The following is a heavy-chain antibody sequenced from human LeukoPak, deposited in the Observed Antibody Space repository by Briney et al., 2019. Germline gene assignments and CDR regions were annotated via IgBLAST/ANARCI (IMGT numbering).Heavy chain of an antibody. CDR1: GFTFSNYA. J-gene: IGHJ6*04. V-gene: IGHV3-30-3*02. CDR3: AKNRENYGEETMDV. Sequence: GGSLRLSCAASGFTFSNYAIHWVRQAPGKGLEWVAIISYGGSNKYYTDSVKGRFTISRDNSVNTLYLQMNSLRAEDTAVYYCAKNRENYGEETMDVWGKGTTVTVSS. D-gene: IGHD4-17*01. CDR2: ISYGGSNK.